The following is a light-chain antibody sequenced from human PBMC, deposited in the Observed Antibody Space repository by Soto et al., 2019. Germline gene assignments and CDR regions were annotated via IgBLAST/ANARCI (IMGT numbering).Light chain of an antibody. CDR1: QSVSGSF. J-gene: IGKJ3*01. V-gene: IGKV3-20*01. CDR2: GAS. Sequence: IVLTQSPGTLSLSPGEGATPSCRASQSVSGSFLAWYQQRPGQAPRLVIYGASRRATGIPDRFSGSGSGTDFTLSISRLEPEDFAIYYCQQYGSSPSTFGPGTKVDIK. CDR3: QQYGSSPST.